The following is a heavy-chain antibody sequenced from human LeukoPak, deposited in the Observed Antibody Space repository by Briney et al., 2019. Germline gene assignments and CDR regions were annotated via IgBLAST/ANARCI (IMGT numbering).Heavy chain of an antibody. D-gene: IGHD4-11*01. Sequence: SETLSLTCTVSGGSISSSSYYWGWIRQPPGKGLEWIGSIYYSGSTYYNPSLKSRVTISVDTSKNQFSLKLSSVTAADTAVYYCARESQGYSNYDYYWGQGTLVTVSS. V-gene: IGHV4-39*07. J-gene: IGHJ4*02. CDR3: ARESQGYSNYDYY. CDR2: IYYSGST. CDR1: GGSISSSSYY.